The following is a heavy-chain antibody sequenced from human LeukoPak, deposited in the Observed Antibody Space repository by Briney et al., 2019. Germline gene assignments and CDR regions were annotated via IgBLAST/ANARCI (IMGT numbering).Heavy chain of an antibody. CDR2: ISSSSYI. J-gene: IGHJ4*02. Sequence: PGGSLRLSCAASGFTFSSYAMSWVRQAPGKGLEWVSSISSSSYIYYADSVKGRFTISRDNAKNSLYLQMNSLRAEDTAVYYCARDGWLPYFDYWGQGTLVTVSS. D-gene: IGHD5-24*01. CDR1: GFTFSSYA. CDR3: ARDGWLPYFDY. V-gene: IGHV3-21*01.